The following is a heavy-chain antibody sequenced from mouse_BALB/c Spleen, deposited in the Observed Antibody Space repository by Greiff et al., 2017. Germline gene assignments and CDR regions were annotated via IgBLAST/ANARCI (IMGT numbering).Heavy chain of an antibody. V-gene: IGHV1S137*01. D-gene: IGHD3-1*01. J-gene: IGHJ4*01. CDR3: ARSRGTAPLYAMDD. Sequence: QVQLQQSGAELVRPGVSVKISCKGSGYTFTDYAMHWVKQSHAKSLEWIGVISTYYGDASYNQKFKGKATMTVDKSSSTAYMELARLTSEDSAIYYCARSRGTAPLYAMDDWGQGTSVTVSS. CDR1: GYTFTDYA. CDR2: ISTYYGDA.